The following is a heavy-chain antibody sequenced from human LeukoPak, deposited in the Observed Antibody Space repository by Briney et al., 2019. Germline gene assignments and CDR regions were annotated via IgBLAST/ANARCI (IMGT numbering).Heavy chain of an antibody. CDR3: ARQGVAIAIDY. J-gene: IGHJ4*02. V-gene: IGHV4-4*07. CDR2: ISASGNT. Sequence: SERLSLTCTVSGGSISNYYWSWIRQPAGKGLEWIGRISASGNTNYNPSLKSRVTMSVDTSMNLFALKLSSVTAADTAVYYCARQGVAIAIDYWVQATLVTVSS. D-gene: IGHD2-21*01. CDR1: GGSISNYY.